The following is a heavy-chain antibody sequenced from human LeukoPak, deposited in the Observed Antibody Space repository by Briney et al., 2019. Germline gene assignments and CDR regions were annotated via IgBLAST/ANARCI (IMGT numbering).Heavy chain of an antibody. Sequence: SVKVSCKASGGTFSSYAISWVRQAPGQGLEWMGGIIPIFGTANYAQKFQGRVTITADKSTSTAYMELSSLRSEDTAVYYCATTMVRGVIRCGMDVWGKGTTVTVSS. V-gene: IGHV1-69*06. CDR2: IIPIFGTA. CDR1: GGTFSSYA. D-gene: IGHD3-10*01. J-gene: IGHJ6*04. CDR3: ATTMVRGVIRCGMDV.